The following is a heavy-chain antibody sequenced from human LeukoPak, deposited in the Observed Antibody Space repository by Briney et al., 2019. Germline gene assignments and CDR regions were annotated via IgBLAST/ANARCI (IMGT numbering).Heavy chain of an antibody. D-gene: IGHD4-17*01. J-gene: IGHJ2*01. Sequence: SETLSLTCAVSGYSISNHYYWGWIRQPPGQGLEWIGSYYHTGSSYYYPSLQSRVAISIDTSKNQFSLELASVTAADTAVYYCASVTRSMSRFFDLWGRGTLVIVSS. V-gene: IGHV4-38-2*01. CDR2: YYHTGSS. CDR3: ASVTRSMSRFFDL. CDR1: GYSISNHYY.